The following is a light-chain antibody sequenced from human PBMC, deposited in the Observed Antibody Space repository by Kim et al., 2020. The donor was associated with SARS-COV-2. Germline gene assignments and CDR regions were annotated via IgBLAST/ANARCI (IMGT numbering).Light chain of an antibody. Sequence: EIVMTQSAATLSVSPGERATLSCRASHSITSDLAWYQHKPGQAPRLLMYDTSTRATGIPARFSGSGSGTEFTLTISSLQSEDFAVYYCQQYYRWPLTFGGGTKVEI. CDR1: HSITSD. CDR2: DTS. V-gene: IGKV3-15*01. J-gene: IGKJ4*01. CDR3: QQYYRWPLT.